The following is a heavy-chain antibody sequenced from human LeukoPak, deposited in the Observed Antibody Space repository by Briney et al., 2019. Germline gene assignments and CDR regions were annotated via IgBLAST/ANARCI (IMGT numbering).Heavy chain of an antibody. CDR1: GYSFTTYY. D-gene: IGHD2/OR15-2a*01. Sequence: ASVKVSCKTSGYSFTTYYIHWVRQAPGQGLEWMGIINPNGGSTTFAQKFQGRVTMIRDMSTSTVYMKLSSLRSEDTAVYYCARLSITLIYHAFDVWGQGTMVTVSS. CDR2: INPNGGST. V-gene: IGHV1-46*01. CDR3: ARLSITLIYHAFDV. J-gene: IGHJ3*01.